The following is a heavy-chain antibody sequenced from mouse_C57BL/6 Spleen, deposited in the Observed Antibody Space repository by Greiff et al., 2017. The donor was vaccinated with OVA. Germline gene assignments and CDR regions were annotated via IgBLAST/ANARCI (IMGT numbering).Heavy chain of an antibody. Sequence: VQLQQPGAELVKPGASVKVSCKASGYTFTSYWMHWVKQRPGQGLEWIGRIHTSDSDTNHNQKFKGKATLTVDKSYSTAYMQLSSLTSEDSAVYYCTIFPHYYGSSYYWYFDVWGTGTTVTVSS. CDR1: GYTFTSYW. CDR3: TIFPHYYGSSYYWYFDV. V-gene: IGHV1-74*01. D-gene: IGHD1-1*01. CDR2: IHTSDSDT. J-gene: IGHJ1*03.